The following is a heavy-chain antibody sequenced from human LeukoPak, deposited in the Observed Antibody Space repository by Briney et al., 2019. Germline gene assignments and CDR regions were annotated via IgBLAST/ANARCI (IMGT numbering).Heavy chain of an antibody. CDR3: AKSPYYYGSEIYGMDV. CDR1: GGSFSGYY. J-gene: IGHJ6*02. Sequence: SETLSLTCAVYGGSFSGYYWSWIRQPAGKGLEWIGRIYTSGSTNYNPSLKSRVTMSVDTSKNQFSLKLSSVTAADTAVYYCAKSPYYYGSEIYGMDVWGQGTTVTVSS. D-gene: IGHD3-10*01. CDR2: IYTSGST. V-gene: IGHV4-59*10.